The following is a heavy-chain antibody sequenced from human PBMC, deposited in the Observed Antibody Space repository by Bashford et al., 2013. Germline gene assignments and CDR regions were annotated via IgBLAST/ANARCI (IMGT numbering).Heavy chain of an antibody. Sequence: SETLSLTCTVSGGSVSTYYWNWIRQTPGKGLEWIGYVSGSGSTKYSPSLESRVTISADTSKNECSLKVSAVTVADTATYFCARVYGVEPTANFGMDVWGQGTTVTVSS. V-gene: IGHV4-59*02. J-gene: IGHJ6*02. CDR1: GGSVSTYY. D-gene: IGHD4-17*01. CDR2: VSGSGST. CDR3: ARVYGVEPTANFGMDV.